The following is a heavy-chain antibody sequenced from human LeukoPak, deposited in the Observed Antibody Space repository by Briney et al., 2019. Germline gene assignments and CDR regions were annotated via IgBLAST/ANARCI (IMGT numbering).Heavy chain of an antibody. CDR2: INHSGST. CDR1: GGSFSGYY. J-gene: IGHJ6*04. V-gene: IGHV4-34*01. CDR3: ARGDHFTFGGVTVNMARRYYYYGMDV. Sequence: PSETLSLTCAVYGGSFSGYYWSWIRQPPGKGLEWIGEINHSGSTNYNPSLKSRVTISVDTSKNQFSLKLSSVTAADTAVYYCARGDHFTFGGVTVNMARRYYYYGMDVWGKGTTVTVSS. D-gene: IGHD3-16*02.